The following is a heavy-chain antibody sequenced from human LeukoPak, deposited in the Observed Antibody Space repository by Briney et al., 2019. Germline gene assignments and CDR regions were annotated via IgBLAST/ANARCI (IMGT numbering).Heavy chain of an antibody. D-gene: IGHD2-2*01. CDR3: AHTLTLPAANAFDI. CDR2: DFWHGEK. V-gene: IGHV2-5*01. CDR1: GFSLTTSGVG. Sequence: SGPTLVNPTQTLTLTCSFSGFSLTTSGVGVGWIRQPPGKALEWLALDFWHGEKRYSPSLQSRLTITKATSKNQVVLTMTNVDPVDTATYYCAHTLTLPAANAFDIWGQGTLVTVSS. J-gene: IGHJ3*02.